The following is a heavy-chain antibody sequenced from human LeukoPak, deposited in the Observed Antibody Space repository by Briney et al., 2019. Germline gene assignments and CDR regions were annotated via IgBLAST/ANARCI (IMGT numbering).Heavy chain of an antibody. CDR2: MNPNSGNT. V-gene: IGHV1-8*03. J-gene: IGHJ4*02. Sequence: GASVKVSCKASGYTFTSYDINWVRQATGQGLEWMGWMNPNSGNTGYAQKFQGRVTITRNTSISTAYMELSSLRSEDTAVYYCARANCTNGVCPPGDFDYWGQGTLVTVSS. CDR1: GYTFTSYD. CDR3: ARANCTNGVCPPGDFDY. D-gene: IGHD2-8*01.